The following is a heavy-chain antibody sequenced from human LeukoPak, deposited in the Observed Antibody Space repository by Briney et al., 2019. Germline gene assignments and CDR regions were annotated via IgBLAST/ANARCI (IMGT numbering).Heavy chain of an antibody. CDR1: GYTFTSYA. Sequence: ASVTVSCKASGYTFTSYAISWVRQAPGQGLEWVGGIIPIFGTANYAQKFQGRVTITADESTSTAYMELSSLRSEDTAVYYCARDFPYCSSTSCYRSWFDPWGQGTLVTVSS. CDR2: IIPIFGTA. V-gene: IGHV1-69*13. CDR3: ARDFPYCSSTSCYRSWFDP. J-gene: IGHJ5*02. D-gene: IGHD2-2*02.